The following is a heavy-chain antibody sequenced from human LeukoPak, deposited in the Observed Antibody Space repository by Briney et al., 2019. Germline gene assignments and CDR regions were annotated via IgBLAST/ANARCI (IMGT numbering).Heavy chain of an antibody. D-gene: IGHD4-23*01. Sequence: ASVKVSCKASGGTFSSYAISWVRQAPGQGLEWMGGIIPIFGTANYAQKFQGRVTITADESTSTAYMELSSLRSEDTAVYYCARQTTVVTELDYWGQGTLVTVSS. J-gene: IGHJ4*02. CDR3: ARQTTVVTELDY. V-gene: IGHV1-69*13. CDR2: IIPIFGTA. CDR1: GGTFSSYA.